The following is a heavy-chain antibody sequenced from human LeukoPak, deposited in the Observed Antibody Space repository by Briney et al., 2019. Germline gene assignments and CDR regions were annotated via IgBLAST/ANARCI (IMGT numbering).Heavy chain of an antibody. CDR1: GDSISSSSYY. D-gene: IGHD5-18*01. CDR2: MYSSGTT. V-gene: IGHV4-39*01. CDR3: ARHSSVYSYGHAPFDY. Sequence: PSETLSLTCTVSGDSISSSSYYWGWIRQPPGKGLEWIGSMYSSGTTYYNPSLKSRVTMSADTSKNQFSLKLNSVTAADTAVFYCARHSSVYSYGHAPFDYWGQGTLVTVSS. J-gene: IGHJ4*02.